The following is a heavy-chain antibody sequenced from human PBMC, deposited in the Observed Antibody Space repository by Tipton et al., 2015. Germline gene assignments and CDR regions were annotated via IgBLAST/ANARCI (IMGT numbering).Heavy chain of an antibody. CDR3: ARDLERRYGVNV. D-gene: IGHD1-1*01. V-gene: IGHV4-61*01. J-gene: IGHJ6*02. CDR1: GGSVSISSYY. CDR2: IYYSENT. Sequence: TLSLTCTVSGGSVSISSYYWSWIRQPPGKGLEWIGYIYYSENTNYNPSLKSRVTMSLDTSKNQFSLKLSSVTAADMAVYYCARDLERRYGVNVCVQGTTVIISS.